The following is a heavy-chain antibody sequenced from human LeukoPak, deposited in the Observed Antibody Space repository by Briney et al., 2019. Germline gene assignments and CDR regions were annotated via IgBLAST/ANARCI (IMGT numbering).Heavy chain of an antibody. CDR3: VKDVGGSHAFDY. V-gene: IGHV3-64D*09. CDR1: GFTFSRYA. CDR2: INDNGGRT. J-gene: IGHJ4*02. D-gene: IGHD1-26*01. Sequence: GASLRLSCSASGFTFSRYAMHWVRQAPGKGLEYVSGINDNGGRTHYGDSVKGRFSISRDNSKNTLHLQMSTLRAEDTALYYCVKDVGGSHAFDYWGQGILVTV.